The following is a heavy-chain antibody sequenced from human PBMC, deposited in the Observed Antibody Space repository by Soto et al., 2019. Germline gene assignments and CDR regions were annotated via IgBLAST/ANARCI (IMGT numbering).Heavy chain of an antibody. CDR3: ARTLSWRRGPFDS. CDR2: ISGSSQTI. Sequence: PGGSLRLSCAASGFTFSSFEMNWVRQAPDKGLEWASYISGSSQTIFYADSVRGRFTISRDNANNSTYLQMVSLRDEDTAVYYCARTLSWRRGPFDSWGQGTLVTVSS. J-gene: IGHJ4*02. D-gene: IGHD2-15*01. V-gene: IGHV3-48*02. CDR1: GFTFSSFE.